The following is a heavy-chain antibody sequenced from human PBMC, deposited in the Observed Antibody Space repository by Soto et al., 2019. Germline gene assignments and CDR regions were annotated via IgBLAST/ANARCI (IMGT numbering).Heavy chain of an antibody. CDR1: GFTFSSYG. J-gene: IGHJ6*02. CDR3: ARVRIAARHYYYYGMDV. V-gene: IGHV3-33*01. Sequence: GGSLRLSCAASGFTFSSYGMHWVRQAPGKGLEWVAVIWYDGSNKYYADFVKGRFTISRDNSKNTLYLQMNSLRAEDTAVYYCARVRIAARHYYYYGMDVWGQGTTVTVSS. D-gene: IGHD6-6*01. CDR2: IWYDGSNK.